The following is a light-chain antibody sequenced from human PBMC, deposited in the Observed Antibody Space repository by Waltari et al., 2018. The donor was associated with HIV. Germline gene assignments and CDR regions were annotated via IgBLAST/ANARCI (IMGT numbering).Light chain of an antibody. V-gene: IGLV3-21*02. CDR2: DDS. CDR3: QVWDSSTDLRV. J-gene: IGLJ2*01. Sequence: SYVLTQPPSVSVAPGQTARITCGGNNIGSKGVHWYQQKPSQAPVLVVYDDSDRPSGIPERFSGSSSWNTATLTISRVEAGDEADVYCQVWDSSTDLRVFGGGTKLTVL. CDR1: NIGSKG.